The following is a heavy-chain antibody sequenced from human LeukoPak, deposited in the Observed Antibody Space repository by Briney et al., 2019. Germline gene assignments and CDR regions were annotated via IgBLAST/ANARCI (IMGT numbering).Heavy chain of an antibody. V-gene: IGHV3-66*01. CDR3: ARSFYDILIGYYQYFDY. D-gene: IGHD3-9*01. CDR2: IYRDGSS. CDR1: GLSVSSNY. Sequence: GGSLRLSCVASGLSVSSNYMSWVCQAPGKGLEWVSVIYRDGSSYYAESVKGRFTISRENSKNTLYIQMNSLRAEDTAVYYCARSFYDILIGYYQYFDYWGQGTLVTVSS. J-gene: IGHJ4*02.